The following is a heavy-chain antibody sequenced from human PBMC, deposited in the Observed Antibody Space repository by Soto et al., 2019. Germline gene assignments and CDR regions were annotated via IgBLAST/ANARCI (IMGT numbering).Heavy chain of an antibody. CDR3: VRNSLHIGAADRFES. CDR1: GGSISSGVCS. CDR2: IYHSGST. Sequence: PSETLSLTCAVSGGSISSGVCSWSWIRQPPGKGLEWIGYIYHSGSTYYNPSLKSRVTISVDTSKKQVSLRLSSVTVADAAIYYCVRNSLHIGAADRFESWGQGTVVTVS. D-gene: IGHD6-25*01. V-gene: IGHV4-30-2*03. J-gene: IGHJ4*02.